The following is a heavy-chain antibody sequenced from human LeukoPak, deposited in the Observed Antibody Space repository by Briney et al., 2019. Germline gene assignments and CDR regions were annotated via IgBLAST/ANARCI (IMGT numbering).Heavy chain of an antibody. V-gene: IGHV4-59*01. J-gene: IGHJ3*02. Sequence: SETLSLTCTVSDGSISSYYWSWIRLPPGKGLEWIGYLSKSGNTNYSPSLKSRVTIFGDTSKNQFFLKLSSVTAADTAVYYCARARYVNSFYAFDIWGQGTLVTGSS. CDR3: ARARYVNSFYAFDI. CDR2: LSKSGNT. D-gene: IGHD3-9*01. CDR1: DGSISSYY.